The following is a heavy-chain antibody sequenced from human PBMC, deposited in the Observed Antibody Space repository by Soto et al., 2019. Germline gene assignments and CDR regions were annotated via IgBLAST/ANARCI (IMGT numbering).Heavy chain of an antibody. D-gene: IGHD3-22*01. CDR1: GGCISSYY. CDR2: IYYSGST. Sequence: SETMSLTCTVGGGCISSYYWSWIRKNPGKGLEWIGYIYYSGSTNYNPSLKSRVTISVDTSKNQFSLKLSSVTAADTAVYYCARKAGTYYYDSSGYYFDYWGQGTLVTVSS. V-gene: IGHV4-59*01. J-gene: IGHJ4*02. CDR3: ARKAGTYYYDSSGYYFDY.